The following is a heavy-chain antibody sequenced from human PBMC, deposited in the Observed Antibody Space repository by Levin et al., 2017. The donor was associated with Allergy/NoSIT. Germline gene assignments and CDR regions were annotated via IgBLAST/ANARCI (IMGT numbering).Heavy chain of an antibody. Sequence: GESLKISCAASGFTFSYYAMHWVRQAPGKGLEWVAVISYDGSNKYYTDSVTGRFTISRENSKNTLYLQMNSLRAEDTAVYYCARDYSYGGNSPDYWGQGTLVTVSS. V-gene: IGHV3-30-3*01. D-gene: IGHD4-23*01. CDR2: ISYDGSNK. CDR3: ARDYSYGGNSPDY. CDR1: GFTFSYYA. J-gene: IGHJ4*02.